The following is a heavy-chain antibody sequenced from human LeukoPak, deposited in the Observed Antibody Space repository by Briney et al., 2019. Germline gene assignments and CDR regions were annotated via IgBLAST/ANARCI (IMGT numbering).Heavy chain of an antibody. CDR1: GYTFTSQY. V-gene: IGHV1-46*01. J-gene: IGHJ6*02. Sequence: ASVRVSCKASGYTFTSQYMQWVRQAPGQGSEGMGVINPRGGSTSYAQKFQGRVTMTRDTSTSTVYMELSSLRSEDTAVYYCARLPGNGGSSYYYYGMDVWGQGTTVTVS. CDR3: ARLPGNGGSSYYYYGMDV. CDR2: INPRGGST. D-gene: IGHD2-15*01.